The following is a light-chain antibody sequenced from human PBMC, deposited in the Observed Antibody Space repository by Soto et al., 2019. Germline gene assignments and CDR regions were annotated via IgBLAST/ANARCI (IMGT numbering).Light chain of an antibody. CDR1: SSDVGAHNF. Sequence: QSALTQPASVAGSLGQAITISCSGSSSDVGAHNFVSWYQHHPGKAPKLMIYEVSNRPSGVSNRFSGSKSGNTASLTISGLQAEDEADYYCNSYTSSNTYVFGSGTKVTVL. CDR3: NSYTSSNTYV. J-gene: IGLJ1*01. CDR2: EVS. V-gene: IGLV2-14*01.